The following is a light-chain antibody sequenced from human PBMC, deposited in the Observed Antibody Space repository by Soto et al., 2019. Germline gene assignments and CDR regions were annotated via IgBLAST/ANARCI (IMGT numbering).Light chain of an antibody. CDR1: ERVSTN. J-gene: IGKJ1*01. V-gene: IGKV3-15*01. CDR3: QQYNNLPPT. CDR2: SAS. Sequence: EIVLTPSPATLSLSPGESATLSCRASERVSTNLAWYQQTPGQAPRLLIYSASRRPTDIPVRFSGSGSGAEFTLTISSLQSEDFAIYYCQQYNNLPPTFGQGTKVAI.